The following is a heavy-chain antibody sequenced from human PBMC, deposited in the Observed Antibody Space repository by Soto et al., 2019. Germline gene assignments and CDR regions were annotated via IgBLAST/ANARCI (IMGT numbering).Heavy chain of an antibody. CDR1: GFTFSSYG. CDR3: ATVESYYYDSSDLDD. Sequence: QVQLVESGGGVVQPGRSLRLSCAASGFTFSSYGMHWVRQAPGKGLEWVAVIWYDGGNKYYADSVKGRFTISRDNSKNTLYLQMNRLRAEDTAVYYCATVESYYYDSSDLDDWGQGTLVTVSS. J-gene: IGHJ4*02. V-gene: IGHV3-33*01. CDR2: IWYDGGNK. D-gene: IGHD3-22*01.